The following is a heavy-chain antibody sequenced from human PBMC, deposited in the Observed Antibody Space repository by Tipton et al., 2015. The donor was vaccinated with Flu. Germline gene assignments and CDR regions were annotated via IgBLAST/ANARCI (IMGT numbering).Heavy chain of an antibody. V-gene: IGHV3-NL1*01. CDR2: IYSDGKT. J-gene: IGHJ6*02. Sequence: SGFTFSSYGMHWVRQAPGRGLASVSIIYSDGKTYYADSVKGRFTISRDNSKNTIYLQMNRLGAEDTAVYYCARGDYYYGMDVWGQGTTVTVSS. CDR1: GFTFSSYG. CDR3: ARGDYYYGMDV.